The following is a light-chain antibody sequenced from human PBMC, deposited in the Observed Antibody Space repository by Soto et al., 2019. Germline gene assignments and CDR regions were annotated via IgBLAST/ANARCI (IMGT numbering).Light chain of an antibody. V-gene: IGKV1-17*03. Sequence: DIQMTQSPSAMSASVGDRVTITCRARQGIRNYLAWIQQKPGKVPKRLIYAASSLQSGAPSRFCGSGSGPEFTLTIRSLQPEDFATYYCLQHNSYQLTLGGGAKVDIK. J-gene: IGKJ4*01. CDR1: QGIRNY. CDR3: LQHNSYQLT. CDR2: AAS.